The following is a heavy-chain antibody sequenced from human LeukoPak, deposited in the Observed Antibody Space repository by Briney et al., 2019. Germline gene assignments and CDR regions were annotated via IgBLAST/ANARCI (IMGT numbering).Heavy chain of an antibody. CDR1: GGSISSRSYY. J-gene: IGHJ6*03. D-gene: IGHD3-10*01. CDR3: ARWYYSGSGSYSAAGHYTDV. V-gene: IGHV4-39*01. Sequence: SETLSFTSTVSGGSISSRSYYWGWIRQPPGKGLEWIGSLYYSGSTYYNPSLKSRVTISVDTPKNQISLKLTSVTAADTAVYYCARWYYSGSGSYSAAGHYTDVWGKGTTVTVSS. CDR2: LYYSGST.